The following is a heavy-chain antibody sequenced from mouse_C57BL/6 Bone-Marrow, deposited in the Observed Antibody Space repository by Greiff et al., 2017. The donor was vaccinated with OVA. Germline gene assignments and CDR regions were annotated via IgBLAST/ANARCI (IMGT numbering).Heavy chain of an antibody. V-gene: IGHV7-1*01. CDR3: ARNDYDAMDY. J-gene: IGHJ4*01. Sequence: EVQGVESGGGLVQSGRSLRLSCATSGFTFSDFYMEWVRQAPGKGLEWIAASRNKANDYTTEYSASVKGRFIVSRDTSQSILYLQMNALRAEDTAIYYCARNDYDAMDYWGQGTSVTVSS. CDR1: GFTFSDFY. CDR2: SRNKANDYTT.